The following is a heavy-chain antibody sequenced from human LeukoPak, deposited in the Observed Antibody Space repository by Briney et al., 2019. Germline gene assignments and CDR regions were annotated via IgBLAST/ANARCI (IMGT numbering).Heavy chain of an antibody. D-gene: IGHD1-26*01. CDR2: INPNSGGT. Sequence: GASVKVSCKASGYTFTGYYMHWVRQAPGQGLEWMGWINPNSGGTNYAQKFQGWVTMTRDTSISTAYMELSRLRSDDTAVYYCARGGPTLPLSAFDIWGQGTMVTVSS. J-gene: IGHJ3*02. V-gene: IGHV1-2*04. CDR3: ARGGPTLPLSAFDI. CDR1: GYTFTGYY.